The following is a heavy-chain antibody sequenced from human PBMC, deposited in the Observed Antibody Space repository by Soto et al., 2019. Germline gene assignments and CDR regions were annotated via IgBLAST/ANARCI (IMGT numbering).Heavy chain of an antibody. J-gene: IGHJ6*02. CDR1: GYSFTDYH. D-gene: IGHD2-8*01. CDR3: ARGDSTDCSNGVCSFFYNHDMDV. Sequence: ASVKVSCKASGYSFTDYHIHWVRQAPGQGLEWLGRINPKSGGTSTAQKFQGWVTMTTDTSISTASMGLTRLTSDDTAIYYCARGDSTDCSNGVCSFFYNHDMDVWGQGTTVTVSS. V-gene: IGHV1-2*04. CDR2: INPKSGGT.